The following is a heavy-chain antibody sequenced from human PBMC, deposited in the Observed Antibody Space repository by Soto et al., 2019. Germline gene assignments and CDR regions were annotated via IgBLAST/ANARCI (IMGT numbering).Heavy chain of an antibody. CDR2: ISSSSSYI. CDR3: ARDGKGGPPYDLWSGYYGSYYYGMDV. V-gene: IGHV3-21*01. D-gene: IGHD3-3*01. J-gene: IGHJ6*02. Sequence: VGSLRLSCAASGFTFSSYSMNWVRQAPGKGLEWVSSISSSSSYIYYADSVKGRFTISRDNAKNSLYLQMNSLRAEDTAVYYCARDGKGGPPYDLWSGYYGSYYYGMDVWGQGTTVTVSS. CDR1: GFTFSSYS.